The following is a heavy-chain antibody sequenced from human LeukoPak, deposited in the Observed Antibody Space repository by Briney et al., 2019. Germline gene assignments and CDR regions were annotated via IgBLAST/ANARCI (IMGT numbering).Heavy chain of an antibody. CDR3: ASGAPKGEMATKYYFDY. Sequence: SETLSLTCAVYGGSFSGYYWSWIRQPPGKGLEWIGEINHSGSTKYNPSLKSRVTISVDTSKNQFSLKLSSVTAADTAVYYCASGAPKGEMATKYYFDYWGEGTLVAVSP. CDR1: GGSFSGYY. CDR2: INHSGST. V-gene: IGHV4-34*01. J-gene: IGHJ4*02. D-gene: IGHD5-24*01.